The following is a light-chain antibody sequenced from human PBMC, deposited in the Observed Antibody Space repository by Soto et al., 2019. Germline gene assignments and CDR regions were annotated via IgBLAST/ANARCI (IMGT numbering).Light chain of an antibody. V-gene: IGKV1-33*01. CDR3: QQSYSMPLT. J-gene: IGKJ4*01. Sequence: DIQMTQSPSSLSASVGDRVTITCQASQDISNYLNWYQQKPGKAPKLLIYDASNLETGVPSRFSGSGSGTDFTFTISSLQPEDIATYYCQQSYSMPLTFGGGTKVDIK. CDR1: QDISNY. CDR2: DAS.